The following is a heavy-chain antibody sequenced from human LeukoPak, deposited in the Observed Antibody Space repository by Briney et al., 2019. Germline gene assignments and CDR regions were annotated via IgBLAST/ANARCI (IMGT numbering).Heavy chain of an antibody. CDR3: ARISGFVVFDY. Sequence: GGSLRLSCAASEFTFRTYGMHWVRQAPGKGLEWVAFIRYDGINKYYADSMKGRFTISRDNSKNTLYLQMNSLRAEDTAVYYCARISGFVVFDYWGQGTLVTVSS. V-gene: IGHV3-30*02. J-gene: IGHJ4*02. CDR1: EFTFRTYG. D-gene: IGHD5-12*01. CDR2: IRYDGINK.